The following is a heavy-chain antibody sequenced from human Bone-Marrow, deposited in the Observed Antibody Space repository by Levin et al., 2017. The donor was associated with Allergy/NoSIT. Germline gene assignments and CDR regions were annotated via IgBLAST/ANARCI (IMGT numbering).Heavy chain of an antibody. J-gene: IGHJ4*02. CDR2: ISSSSSYI. Sequence: GGSLRLSCAASGFTFSSYSMNWVRQAPGKGLEWVSSISSSSSYIYYADSVKGRFTISRDNAKNSLYLQMNSLRAEDTAVYYCASLAPWDSGSYPRDYWGQGTLVTVSS. CDR1: GFTFSSYS. D-gene: IGHD1-26*01. V-gene: IGHV3-21*01. CDR3: ASLAPWDSGSYPRDY.